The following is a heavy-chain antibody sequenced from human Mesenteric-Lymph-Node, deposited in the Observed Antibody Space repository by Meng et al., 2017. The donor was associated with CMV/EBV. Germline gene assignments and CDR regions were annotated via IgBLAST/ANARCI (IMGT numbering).Heavy chain of an antibody. CDR2: ISGRGDTI. J-gene: IGHJ4*02. CDR3: ARDYSGSGSYYTPAH. V-gene: IGHV3-48*03. Sequence: GGSLRLSCAASGFTFSRFEMNWVRQAPGKGLEWVSYISGRGDTIYYTDSVKGRFTISRDNAEKSLYLQMNSLRAEDTAIYYCARDYSGSGSYYTPAHWGQGTLVTVSS. D-gene: IGHD3-10*01. CDR1: GFTFSRFE.